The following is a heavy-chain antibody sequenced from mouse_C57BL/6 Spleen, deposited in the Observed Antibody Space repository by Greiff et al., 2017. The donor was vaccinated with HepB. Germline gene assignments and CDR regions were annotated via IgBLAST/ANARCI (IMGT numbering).Heavy chain of an antibody. CDR2: IDPETGGT. Sequence: QVQLQQSGAELVRPGASVTLSCKASGYTFTDYEMHWVKQTPVHGLEWIGAIDPETGGTAYNQKFKGKAILTADKSSSTAYMELRSLTSEDSAVYYCTPITTVVADYYAMDYWGQGTSVTVSS. CDR1: GYTFTDYE. V-gene: IGHV1-15*01. CDR3: TPITTVVADYYAMDY. D-gene: IGHD1-1*01. J-gene: IGHJ4*01.